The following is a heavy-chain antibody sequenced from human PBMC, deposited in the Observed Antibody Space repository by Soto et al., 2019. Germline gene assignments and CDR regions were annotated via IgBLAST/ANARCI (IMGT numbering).Heavy chain of an antibody. J-gene: IGHJ4*02. Sequence: SETLPLTCTVSGGSISSYYWSWIRQPPGKGLEWIGYIYYSGSTNYNPSLKSRVTIAVDTSKNQFSLKLSSVTAADTAVYYCARTGPPYSSSWYGRGYYFDYWGQGTLVTVSS. CDR2: IYYSGST. CDR1: GGSISSYY. D-gene: IGHD6-13*01. CDR3: ARTGPPYSSSWYGRGYYFDY. V-gene: IGHV4-59*01.